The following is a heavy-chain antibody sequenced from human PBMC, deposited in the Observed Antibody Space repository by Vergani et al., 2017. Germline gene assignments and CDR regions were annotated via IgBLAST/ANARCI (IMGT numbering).Heavy chain of an antibody. Sequence: QLVESGGGWVQPGGSLRLSCVVSGFDFSSYIMNWVRQAPGKGLEWVSFVSTGTKSQSYAESVKGRFTISRDSAKNSLYLQMDSLRAEDTAVYYCARWGNEKRLDSWGQGTLVTVSS. J-gene: IGHJ5*01. CDR2: VSTGTKSQ. CDR3: ARWGNEKRLDS. D-gene: IGHD1-1*01. CDR1: GFDFSSYI. V-gene: IGHV3-48*01.